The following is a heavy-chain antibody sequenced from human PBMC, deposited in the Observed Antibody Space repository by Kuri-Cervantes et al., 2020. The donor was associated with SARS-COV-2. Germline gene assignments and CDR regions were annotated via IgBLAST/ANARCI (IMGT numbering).Heavy chain of an antibody. V-gene: IGHV4-39*01. D-gene: IGHD3-9*01. CDR3: ARQHVLRYFDWLSKNNWFDP. CDR1: GGSISSSSYY. J-gene: IGHJ5*02. Sequence: SETLSLTCTVSGGSISSSSYYWGWIRQPPGKGLEWIGSIYYSGSTYYNPSLKSRVTISVDTSKSQFSLKLSSVTAADTAVYYCARQHVLRYFDWLSKNNWFDPWGQGTLVTVSS. CDR2: IYYSGST.